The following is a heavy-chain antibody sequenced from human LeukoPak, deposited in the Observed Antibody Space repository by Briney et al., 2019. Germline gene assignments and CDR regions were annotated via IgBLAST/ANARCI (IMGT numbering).Heavy chain of an antibody. CDR1: GFPFSTYW. CDR3: ARDRWAVAATGDYYYYGMDV. V-gene: IGHV3-7*03. J-gene: IGHJ6*02. Sequence: GESLRLSCAASGFPFSTYWMNWIRLAPGKGLEWVANIKLDGSEKNYVDSVKGRFTISRDNAKNSLYLHMNSLTVEDTAIYYCARDRWAVAATGDYYYYGMDVWGQGTTVTVSS. D-gene: IGHD6-19*01. CDR2: IKLDGSEK.